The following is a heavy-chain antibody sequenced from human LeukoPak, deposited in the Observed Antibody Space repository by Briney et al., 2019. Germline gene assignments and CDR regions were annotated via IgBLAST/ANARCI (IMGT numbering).Heavy chain of an antibody. CDR1: GFTFSDYA. CDR3: VRHDSFIPY. D-gene: IGHD3-16*02. V-gene: IGHV3-23*01. J-gene: IGHJ4*02. CDR2: ISDSGGST. Sequence: PGGSLRLSCVASGFTFSDYAMSWVRQAPGKGLEWVSGISDSGGSTYYADSVKGRCTISRDNSKNTVSLQMNNLRAEDTAVYFCVRHDSFIPYWGQGTLVTVTS.